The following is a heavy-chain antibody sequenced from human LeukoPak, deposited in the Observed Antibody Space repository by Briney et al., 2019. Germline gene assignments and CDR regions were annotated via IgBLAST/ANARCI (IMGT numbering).Heavy chain of an antibody. Sequence: QTGGSLRLSCAASGFTFSSYAMSWVRQAPGKGLEWVSTIRGSGGTTYYTDSVKGRFTISRDNSKNTLYLQMNSLRAEDTAIYYCAKRPGIEADGVFDYWGQGTLVTVSS. V-gene: IGHV3-23*01. D-gene: IGHD6-13*01. CDR3: AKRPGIEADGVFDY. CDR2: IRGSGGTT. J-gene: IGHJ4*02. CDR1: GFTFSSYA.